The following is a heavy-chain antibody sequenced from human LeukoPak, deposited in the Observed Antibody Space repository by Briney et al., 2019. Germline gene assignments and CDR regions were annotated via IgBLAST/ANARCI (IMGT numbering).Heavy chain of an antibody. CDR2: IYYSGST. Sequence: SETLSLTCTVSGGSISSYYWSWIRQPPGKGLEWIGYIYYSGSTNYNPSLKSRVTISVDTSKNQFSLKLSSVTAADTAVYYCARRGNWFDPWGQGTLVTVSS. J-gene: IGHJ5*02. D-gene: IGHD1-14*01. V-gene: IGHV4-59*01. CDR1: GGSISSYY. CDR3: ARRGNWFDP.